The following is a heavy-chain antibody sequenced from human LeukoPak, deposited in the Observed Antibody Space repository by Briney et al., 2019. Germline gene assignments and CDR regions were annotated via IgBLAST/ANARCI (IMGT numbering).Heavy chain of an antibody. D-gene: IGHD3-22*01. CDR3: AREDREGDSSGYLGLDY. CDR2: IIPTLGIA. Sequence: GASVKVSCKASGGTFSSYAISWVRQAPGQGLEWMGRIIPTLGIANYAQKFQGRVTITADKSTSTAYMELSSLRSEDTAVYYCAREDREGDSSGYLGLDYWGQGTLVTVSS. CDR1: GGTFSSYA. V-gene: IGHV1-69*04. J-gene: IGHJ4*02.